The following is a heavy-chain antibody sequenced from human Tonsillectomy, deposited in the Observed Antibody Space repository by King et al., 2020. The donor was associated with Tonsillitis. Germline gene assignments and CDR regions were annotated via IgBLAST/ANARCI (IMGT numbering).Heavy chain of an antibody. CDR2: ISFDGSRK. V-gene: IGHV3-30-3*01. CDR3: SRDGGSDSFDY. CDR1: GFTFSSYT. D-gene: IGHD2-15*01. Sequence: VQLVESGGGVVQPGRSLRLSCTASGFTFSSYTIHWVRQAPGKGLEWVAVISFDGSRKYYPDSVKGRFTISRDNSRNTLNLQMNSLRPEDTAVYYCSRDGGSDSFDYWGQGTLVTVSS. J-gene: IGHJ4*02.